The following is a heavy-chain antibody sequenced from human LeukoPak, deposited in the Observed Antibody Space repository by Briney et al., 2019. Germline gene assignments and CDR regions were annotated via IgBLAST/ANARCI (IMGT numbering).Heavy chain of an antibody. V-gene: IGHV4-34*01. CDR1: GGSFSGYY. CDR3: ARVNYDILTGPLYYYYYYMDV. Sequence: SETLSLTCAVYGGSFSGYYWSWIRQPPGKGPEWIGEINHSGSTNYNPSLKSRVTISVDTSKNQFSLKLSSVTAADTAVYYCARVNYDILTGPLYYYYYYMDVWGKGTTVTVSS. D-gene: IGHD3-9*01. CDR2: INHSGST. J-gene: IGHJ6*03.